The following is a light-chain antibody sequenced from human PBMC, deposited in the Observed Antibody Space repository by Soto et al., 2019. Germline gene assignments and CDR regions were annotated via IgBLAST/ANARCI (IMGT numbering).Light chain of an antibody. CDR3: SSYASSRTRV. J-gene: IGLJ3*02. Sequence: QSALTQPASVSGSPGQSITISCTGTSSDVGGYNYVSWYQQHPGKAPKLMISDVSNGPPGVPTRFSGYKSGNTASLTNSGLQADDEADYNCSSYASSRTRVFGGGTKLTVL. V-gene: IGLV2-14*01. CDR2: DVS. CDR1: SSDVGGYNY.